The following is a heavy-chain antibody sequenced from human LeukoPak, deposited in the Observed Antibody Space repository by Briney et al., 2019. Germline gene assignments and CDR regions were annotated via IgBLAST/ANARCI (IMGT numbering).Heavy chain of an antibody. D-gene: IGHD2-15*01. CDR3: ARPGGGPIR. CDR2: INHSGST. Sequence: SETLSLTCAVYGVSFSGYYWSWIRQPPGKGLEWIGEINHSGSTNYNPSLKSRVTISVDTSKNQFSLKLTSVTAADTAIYYCARPGGGPIRWGQGSLVTVSS. J-gene: IGHJ4*02. CDR1: GVSFSGYY. V-gene: IGHV4-34*01.